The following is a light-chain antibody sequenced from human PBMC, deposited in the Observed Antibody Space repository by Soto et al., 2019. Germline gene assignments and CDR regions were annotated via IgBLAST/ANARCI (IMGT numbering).Light chain of an antibody. CDR1: SSDIGAYKA. V-gene: IGLV2-14*01. CDR2: EVS. CDR3: SSNTRGTWV. J-gene: IGLJ3*02. Sequence: QSVLTQPASVSGAPGQSITISCTGTSSDIGAYKAVSWLQQHPGKAPKLLIYEVSNRPSGISTRFSGSKSGNTASQTNSGLQADYESDYYRSSNTRGTWVFGGGTKLTVL.